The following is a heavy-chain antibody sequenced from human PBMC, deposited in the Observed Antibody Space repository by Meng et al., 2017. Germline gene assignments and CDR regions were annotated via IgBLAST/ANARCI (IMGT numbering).Heavy chain of an antibody. CDR2: ISAYNGNT. CDR1: GYTFHSYG. D-gene: IGHD2-15*01. V-gene: IGHV1-18*01. J-gene: IGHJ4*02. Sequence: VHLGQVGAEVKKPGPSGQVSCKASGYTFHSYGISWVRQAPGQGLEWMGWISAYNGNTNYAQKLQGRVTMTTDTSTSTAYMELRSLRSDDTAVYYCAIHPCRGGSCYLIDYWGQGTVTVSS. CDR3: AIHPCRGGSCYLIDY.